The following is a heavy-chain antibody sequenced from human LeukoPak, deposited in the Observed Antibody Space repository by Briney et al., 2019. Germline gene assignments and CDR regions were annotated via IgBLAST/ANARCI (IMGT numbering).Heavy chain of an antibody. D-gene: IGHD2-8*01. CDR3: AWELVGYCTNGVRFGAFDI. CDR2: INPNSGGT. J-gene: IGHJ3*02. CDR1: GYTFTGYY. V-gene: IGHV1-2*02. Sequence: GASVKVSCKASGYTFTGYYMHWVRQAPGQGLEWMGWINPNSGGTNYAQKLQGRVTMTRDTSISTAYMELSRLRSDDTAVYYCAWELVGYCTNGVRFGAFDIWGQGTMVTVSS.